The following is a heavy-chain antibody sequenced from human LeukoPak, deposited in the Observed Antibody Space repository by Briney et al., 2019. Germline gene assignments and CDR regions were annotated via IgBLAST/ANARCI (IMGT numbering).Heavy chain of an antibody. V-gene: IGHV3-9*01. CDR3: AKSQGVTTSEAGYYYGMDV. J-gene: IGHJ6*02. CDR1: GFTFDDYA. Sequence: GRSLRLSCAASGFTFDDYAMHWVRQAPGKGLEWVSGISWNSGSTGYADSVKGRFTISRDNAKNSLYLQMNSLRAEDTALYYCAKSQGVTTSEAGYYYGMDVWGQGTTVTVSS. D-gene: IGHD4-17*01. CDR2: ISWNSGST.